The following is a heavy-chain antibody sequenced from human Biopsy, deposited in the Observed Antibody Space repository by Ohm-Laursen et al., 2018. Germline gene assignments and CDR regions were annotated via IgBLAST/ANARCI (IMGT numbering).Heavy chain of an antibody. CDR1: GGSISGYH. Sequence: TLSLTWTVSGGSISGYHWSWIRKSPGKGLEWLAYISYTGGITSNPSLNGRATMSLDTSKNQLSLSLSSVTAADTAVYYCARRTLFSHYFDFWGPGTLVTVSS. V-gene: IGHV4-59*08. CDR3: ARRTLFSHYFDF. J-gene: IGHJ4*02. CDR2: ISYTGGI. D-gene: IGHD3-3*01.